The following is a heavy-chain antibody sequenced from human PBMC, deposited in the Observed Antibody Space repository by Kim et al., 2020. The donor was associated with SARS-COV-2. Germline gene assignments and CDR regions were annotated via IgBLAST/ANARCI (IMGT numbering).Heavy chain of an antibody. V-gene: IGHV1-24*01. CDR3: ATDWGSGSYVGYFDY. Sequence: ASVKVSCKVSGYTLTELSMHWVRQAPGKGLEWRGGFDPEDGETIYAQKFQGRVTMTEDTSTDTAYMELSSLRSEDTAVYYCATDWGSGSYVGYFDYWGQGTLVTVSS. CDR1: GYTLTELS. D-gene: IGHD1-26*01. J-gene: IGHJ4*02. CDR2: FDPEDGET.